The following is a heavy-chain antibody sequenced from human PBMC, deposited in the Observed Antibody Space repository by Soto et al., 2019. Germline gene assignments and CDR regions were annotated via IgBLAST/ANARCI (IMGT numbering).Heavy chain of an antibody. Sequence: SETLSLTCTVSGGSISSYYWSWIRQPPGKGLEWIGYIYYSGSTNYNPSLKSRVTISVDTSKNQFSLKLSSVTAADTAVYYCARETRNIVVVPAAGGYYMDVWGKGTTVLVSS. CDR1: GGSISSYY. CDR3: ARETRNIVVVPAAGGYYMDV. CDR2: IYYSGST. V-gene: IGHV4-59*01. D-gene: IGHD2-2*01. J-gene: IGHJ6*03.